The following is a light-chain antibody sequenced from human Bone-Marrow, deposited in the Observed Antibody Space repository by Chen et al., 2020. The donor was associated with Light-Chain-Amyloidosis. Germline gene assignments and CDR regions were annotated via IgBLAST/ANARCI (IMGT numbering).Light chain of an antibody. CDR1: QSIRSW. CDR2: DAS. J-gene: IGKJ1*01. V-gene: IGKV1-5*01. CDR3: QQRSSWPRT. Sequence: DIQMTQSPSTLSASVGDRVTITCRASQSIRSWLAWYQQKPGKAPILLIYDASNLESGVPSRFSGSGSGTDFTLTISSLEPEDFAVYYCQQRSSWPRTFGQGTKVEIK.